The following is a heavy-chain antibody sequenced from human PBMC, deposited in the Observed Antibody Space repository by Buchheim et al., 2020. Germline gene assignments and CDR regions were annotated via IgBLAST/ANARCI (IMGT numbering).Heavy chain of an antibody. Sequence: QVHLQESGPGLVKPSETLSLTCTVSGGSIGTYFWSWIRQPPGKGLEWIGYIYYSGTTNYSPSLKGRVPISVDTSNNQVSLQLNSVTAADTAVYYCARQGGYSGHNWFDAWGQGT. D-gene: IGHD5-12*01. J-gene: IGHJ5*02. CDR1: GGSIGTYF. CDR3: ARQGGYSGHNWFDA. CDR2: IYYSGTT. V-gene: IGHV4-59*08.